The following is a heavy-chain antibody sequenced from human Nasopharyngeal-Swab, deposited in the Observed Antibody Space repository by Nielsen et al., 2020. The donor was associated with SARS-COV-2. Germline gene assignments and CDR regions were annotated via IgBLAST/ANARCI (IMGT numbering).Heavy chain of an antibody. CDR1: GYTFTGYY. CDR2: INPNSGGT. Sequence: ASVKVSCKASGYTFTGYYMHWVRQAPGQGLEWMGRINPNSGGTNYAQKFQGRVTMTRDTSISTAYMELSRLRSDDTVVYYCARDGTRYNWNDYYYYGMDVWGQGTTVTVSS. V-gene: IGHV1-2*05. D-gene: IGHD1-1*01. J-gene: IGHJ6*02. CDR3: ARDGTRYNWNDYYYYGMDV.